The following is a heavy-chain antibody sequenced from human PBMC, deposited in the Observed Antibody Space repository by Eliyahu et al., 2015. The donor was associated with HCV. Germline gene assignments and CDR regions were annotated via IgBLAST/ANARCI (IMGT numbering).Heavy chain of an antibody. J-gene: IGHJ4*02. CDR2: IIPIFGTA. V-gene: IGHV1-69*01. D-gene: IGHD6-19*01. Sequence: QVQLVQSGAEVKKPGSSVKXSCKASGGTFSSYXISWXRQAPGQGLEWMGGIIPIFGTANYAQKFQGRVTITADESTSTAYMELSSLRSEDTAVYYCARDRGVAVAGSLDFDYWGQGTLVTVSS. CDR1: GGTFSSYX. CDR3: ARDRGVAVAGSLDFDY.